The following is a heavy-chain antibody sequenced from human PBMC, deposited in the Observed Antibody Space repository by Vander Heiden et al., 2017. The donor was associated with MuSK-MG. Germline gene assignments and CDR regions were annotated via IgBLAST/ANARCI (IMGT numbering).Heavy chain of an antibody. CDR2: IRSKANSYAT. J-gene: IGHJ1*01. Sequence: EVQLVESGGGLVQPGGSLKLSCAASGFTFSGSAMHWVRQASGKGLEWVGRIRSKANSYATAYAASVKGRFTISRDDSKNTAYLQMNSLKTEDTAVYYCTCSGGSCYDNDQHWGQGTLVTVSS. CDR1: GFTFSGSA. CDR3: TCSGGSCYDNDQH. D-gene: IGHD2-15*01. V-gene: IGHV3-73*01.